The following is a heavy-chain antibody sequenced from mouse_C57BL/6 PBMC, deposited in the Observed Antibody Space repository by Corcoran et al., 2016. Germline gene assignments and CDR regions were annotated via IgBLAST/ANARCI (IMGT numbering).Heavy chain of an antibody. CDR1: GFNIKDYY. Sequence: EVQLQQSGAELVKPGASVKLSCTASGFNIKDYYMHWVKQRTEKGLEWIGRIDTEDIKTKYDPKLQGKATITSDTSSNTAYMQLSSLTSEDTAVYYCASDWCYGNYEAMDYWGQGTSVTVSS. CDR3: ASDWCYGNYEAMDY. J-gene: IGHJ4*01. D-gene: IGHD2-1*01. CDR2: IDTEDIKT. V-gene: IGHV14-2*01.